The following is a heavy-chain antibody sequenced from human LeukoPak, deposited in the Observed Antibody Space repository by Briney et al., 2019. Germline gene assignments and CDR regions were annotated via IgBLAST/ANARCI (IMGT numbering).Heavy chain of an antibody. V-gene: IGHV4-59*01. CDR1: GGSISSYY. J-gene: IGHJ6*03. CDR3: ARAISSIAARRGYYYYYMDV. Sequence: PSETPSLTCTVSGGSISSYYWSWIRQPPGKGLEWIGYIYYSGSTNYNPSLKSRVTISVDTSKNQFSLKLSSVTAADTAVYYCARAISSIAARRGYYYYYMDVWGKGTTVTVSS. CDR2: IYYSGST. D-gene: IGHD6-6*01.